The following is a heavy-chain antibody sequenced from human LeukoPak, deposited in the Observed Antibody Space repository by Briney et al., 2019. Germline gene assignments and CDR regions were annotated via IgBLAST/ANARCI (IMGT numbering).Heavy chain of an antibody. CDR1: GYIFTAYW. J-gene: IGHJ4*02. CDR2: IYPGDSTT. V-gene: IGHV5-51*01. Sequence: GESLMISCKGSGYIFTAYWIGWVRQMPGKGLEWMAIIYPGDSTTRYSPSFQGQVTISADNSISTAFLQWSSLKASDTAMYYCARQSSSSWNAFFGFGYWGQGTLVTVSS. CDR3: ARQSSSSWNAFFGFGY. D-gene: IGHD6-13*01.